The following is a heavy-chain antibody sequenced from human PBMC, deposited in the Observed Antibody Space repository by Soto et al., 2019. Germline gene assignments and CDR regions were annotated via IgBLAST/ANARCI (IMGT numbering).Heavy chain of an antibody. CDR2: INPNSGGT. Sequence: QVQLVQSGAEVKKPGASVKVSCKASGYTFTGYYMHWVRQAPGQGLEWMGGINPNSGGTNYAQKFQGRITMTRDTTISTAYMELSRLRSDDTAVYYCARGADGGFESPDYWGQGTLVTVSS. CDR1: GYTFTGYY. V-gene: IGHV1-2*02. D-gene: IGHD5-12*01. J-gene: IGHJ4*02. CDR3: ARGADGGFESPDY.